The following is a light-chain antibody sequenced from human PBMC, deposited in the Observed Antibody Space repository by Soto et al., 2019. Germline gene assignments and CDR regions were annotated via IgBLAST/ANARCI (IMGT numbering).Light chain of an antibody. Sequence: QSVLTQPPSASGTLGQRVTSSCSGSSSNIGSNTVNWYQQLPGTAPKLLIYSNNQRPSGVPDRFSGSKSGTSASLAISGLQSEDEADYYCAAWDDSMNGWVFGGGTQLTVL. CDR3: AAWDDSMNGWV. V-gene: IGLV1-44*01. CDR1: SSNIGSNT. CDR2: SNN. J-gene: IGLJ3*02.